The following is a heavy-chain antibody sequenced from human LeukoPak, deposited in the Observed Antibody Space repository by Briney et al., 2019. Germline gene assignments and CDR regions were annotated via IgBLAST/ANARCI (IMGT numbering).Heavy chain of an antibody. D-gene: IGHD1-14*01. V-gene: IGHV3-7*01. CDR2: IKQDGSKK. CDR1: GFPFSSYW. Sequence: GGSLRLSCVASGFPFSSYWMTWVRQAPGKGLEWVANIKQDGSKKSYVDSVKGRFTISRDNAKNSLYLQMNSLRAEDTAIYYCVKPRIIGLGWAQFDYWGQGSLVTVSS. CDR3: VKPRIIGLGWAQFDY. J-gene: IGHJ4*02.